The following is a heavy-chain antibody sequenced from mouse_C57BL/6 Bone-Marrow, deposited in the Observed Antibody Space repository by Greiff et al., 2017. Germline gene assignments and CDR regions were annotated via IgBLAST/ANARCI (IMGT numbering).Heavy chain of an antibody. D-gene: IGHD1-1*01. J-gene: IGHJ1*03. CDR2: IYPRSGNT. CDR3: ARDTTVVAHWYFDV. Sequence: VKLVESGAELARPGASVKLSCKASGYTFTSYGISWVKQRTGQGLEWIGEIYPRSGNTYYNEKFKGKATLTVDKSSSTAYMQLSSLTSEDSAVYYCARDTTVVAHWYFDVWGTGTTVTVSS. CDR1: GYTFTSYG. V-gene: IGHV1-81*01.